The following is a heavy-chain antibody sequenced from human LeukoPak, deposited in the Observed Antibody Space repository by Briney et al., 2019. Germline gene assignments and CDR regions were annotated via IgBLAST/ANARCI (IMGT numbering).Heavy chain of an antibody. CDR1: GFTFSSYV. D-gene: IGHD2-21*01. J-gene: IGHJ3*02. V-gene: IGHV3-23*01. Sequence: GGSLRLSCAASGFTFSSYVMSWVRQAPGKGLEWVSAISGSGGSTYYADSVKGRFTISRDNSKNTLYLQMNGLRAEDTAVYYCARGGAAAFDIWGQGTMVTVSS. CDR2: ISGSGGST. CDR3: ARGGAAAFDI.